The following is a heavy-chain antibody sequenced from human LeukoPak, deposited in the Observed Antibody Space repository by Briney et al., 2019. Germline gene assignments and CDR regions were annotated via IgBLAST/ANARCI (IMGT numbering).Heavy chain of an antibody. CDR2: IYYSGST. CDR3: ARVKGRLYYYYYMDV. Sequence: SETLSLTCTVSGGSISSYYWSWIRQPPGKGLEWIGYIYYSGSTNYNPSLKSRVTISVDTSKNQFSLKLSSVTAADTAVYYCARVKGRLYYYYYMDVWGKGTTVTV. V-gene: IGHV4-59*01. J-gene: IGHJ6*03. CDR1: GGSISSYY.